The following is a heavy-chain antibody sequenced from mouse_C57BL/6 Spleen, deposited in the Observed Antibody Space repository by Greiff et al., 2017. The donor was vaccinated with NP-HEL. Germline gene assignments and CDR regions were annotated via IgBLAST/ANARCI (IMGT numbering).Heavy chain of an antibody. CDR3: ARPFTTVVEDCAMDY. CDR1: GFSLTSYG. V-gene: IGHV2-2*01. CDR2: IWSGGST. D-gene: IGHD1-1*01. J-gene: IGHJ4*01. Sequence: QVQLKESGPGLVQPSQSLSITCTVSGFSLTSYGVHWVRQSPGKGLEWLGVIWSGGSTDYNAAFISRLSISKDNSKSQVFFKMNSLQADDTAIYYCARPFTTVVEDCAMDYWGQGTSVTVSS.